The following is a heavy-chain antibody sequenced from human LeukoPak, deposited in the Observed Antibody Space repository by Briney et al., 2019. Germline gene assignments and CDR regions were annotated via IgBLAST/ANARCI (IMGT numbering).Heavy chain of an antibody. V-gene: IGHV1-2*04. CDR3: AREVSYYYGSGSYLGGDY. Sequence: ASVKVSCKASGYTFTGYFIQWVRQAPGQGLEWMGWINPNNGGTNYAQKFQGSVTMTRDTSINTAYMELSSLRSEDTAVYYCAREVSYYYGSGSYLGGDYWGQGTLVTVSS. J-gene: IGHJ4*02. CDR1: GYTFTGYF. D-gene: IGHD3-10*01. CDR2: INPNNGGT.